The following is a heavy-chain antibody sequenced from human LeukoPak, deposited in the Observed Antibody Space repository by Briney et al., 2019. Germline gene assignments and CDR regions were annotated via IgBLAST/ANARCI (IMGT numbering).Heavy chain of an antibody. V-gene: IGHV5-51*01. D-gene: IGHD5-24*01. Sequence: GGSLKISCKGSGYSFTSYWIGWVRQMPGKGLGWMGIIYPADSDTRYSPSFQGQVTISADRSISTAYLQWSSLKASDTAMYYCASRDGSDFDYWGQGTLVTVSS. CDR3: ASRDGSDFDY. CDR2: IYPADSDT. CDR1: GYSFTSYW. J-gene: IGHJ4*02.